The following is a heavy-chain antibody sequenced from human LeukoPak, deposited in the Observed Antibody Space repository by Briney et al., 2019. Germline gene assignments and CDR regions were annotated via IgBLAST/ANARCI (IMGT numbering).Heavy chain of an antibody. CDR2: ICLDGRI. CDR3: ASQGGLRNDF. V-gene: IGHV4-4*02. J-gene: IGHJ4*02. D-gene: IGHD2-15*01. CDR1: GGSITSRDC. Sequence: SETLSLTCGVSGGSITSRDCWSWVRQPPGQGLEWIGEICLDGRIHYTPSLKSRISISIDRSKDQFSLNLISVAAADTAIYFCASQGGLRNDFWGQGTLVTVSS.